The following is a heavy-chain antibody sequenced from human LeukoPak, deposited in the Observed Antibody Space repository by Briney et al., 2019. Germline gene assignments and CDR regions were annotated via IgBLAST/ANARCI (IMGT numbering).Heavy chain of an antibody. D-gene: IGHD6-13*01. Sequence: SGGSLRLSCAASGFTFSGSAMHWVRQASGKGLEWLGRIRSKADSYTTAYAASVKGRFIVSRDDSKNTAYLQMNSLKTEDTAVYYCRAAADLNDYWGQGTLATVSS. CDR2: IRSKADSYTT. CDR3: RAAADLNDY. V-gene: IGHV3-73*01. J-gene: IGHJ4*02. CDR1: GFTFSGSA.